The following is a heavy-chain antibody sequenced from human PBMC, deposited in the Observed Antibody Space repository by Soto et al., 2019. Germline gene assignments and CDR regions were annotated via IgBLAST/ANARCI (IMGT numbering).Heavy chain of an antibody. D-gene: IGHD2-21*02. V-gene: IGHV1-69*01. CDR3: ARGCGGGCYPVVYYGMDV. Sequence: QVQLVQSGAEVQRPGSSVKVSCQASGDTFSTSAISWVRQAPGQGLEWMGGIIPVFGATYYAQNFQGRVTITADESTSTAYMELSSLTSEDTAVYYCARGCGGGCYPVVYYGMDVWGQGTTVTVSS. J-gene: IGHJ6*02. CDR2: IIPVFGAT. CDR1: GDTFSTSA.